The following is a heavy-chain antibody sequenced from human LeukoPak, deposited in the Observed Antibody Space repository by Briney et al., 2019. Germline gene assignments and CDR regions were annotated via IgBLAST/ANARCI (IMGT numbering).Heavy chain of an antibody. D-gene: IGHD3-9*01. CDR2: IVVGSGNT. J-gene: IGHJ4*02. V-gene: IGHV1-58*02. Sequence: SVKVSCKASGFTFTSSAMQWVRQARGQRLEWIGWIVVGSGNTNYAQKFQERVTITRDMSTSTAYMELSSLRSEDTAEYYCAAQLRYFDWLPPSFDYWGQGTLVTVSS. CDR3: AAQLRYFDWLPPSFDY. CDR1: GFTFTSSA.